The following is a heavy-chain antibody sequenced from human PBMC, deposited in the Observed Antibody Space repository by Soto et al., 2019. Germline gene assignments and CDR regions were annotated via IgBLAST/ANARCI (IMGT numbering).Heavy chain of an antibody. J-gene: IGHJ5*01. CDR3: ARRDGDNFNWLDS. Sequence: QVQLVQSGAEVKTPGASVKVSCKASGYTFATYDINWVRQAPGQGLEWMGWMNPNSGNTGYAQKFQGRLTMTRDTALSVAHMELSRLRNEDTAVYYCARRDGDNFNWLDSWGQGTLVTVSA. D-gene: IGHD1-20*01. CDR2: MNPNSGNT. CDR1: GYTFATYD. V-gene: IGHV1-8*01.